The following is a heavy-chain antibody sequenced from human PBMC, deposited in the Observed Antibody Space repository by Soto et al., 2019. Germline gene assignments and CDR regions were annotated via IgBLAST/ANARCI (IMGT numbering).Heavy chain of an antibody. V-gene: IGHV4-30-4*01. CDR2: IYYSGST. CDR3: ARAGVATIYPGNNWFDP. CDR1: GGSISSGGYY. J-gene: IGHJ5*02. D-gene: IGHD5-12*01. Sequence: SETLSLTCTVSGGSISSGGYYWSWIRHPPGKGLEWIGYIYYSGSTYYNPSLKSRVTISVDTSKNQFSLNLSSVTAADTAMYYCARAGVATIYPGNNWFDPWGQGTLVTVYS.